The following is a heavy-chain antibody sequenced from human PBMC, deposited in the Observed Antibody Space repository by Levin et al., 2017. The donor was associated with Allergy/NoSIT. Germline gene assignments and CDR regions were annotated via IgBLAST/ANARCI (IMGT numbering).Heavy chain of an antibody. CDR3: ARDYRRRGSSSDYGMDV. J-gene: IGHJ6*02. D-gene: IGHD6-6*01. V-gene: IGHV4-61*01. CDR1: GGSVSSGTYY. Sequence: SETLSLTCTVSGGSVSSGTYYWSWIRQPPGKGLEWIGYIYYSGSTNYNPSLKSRVTISVDTSKNQFSLKLTSVTAADTAVYYCARDYRRRGSSSDYGMDVWGQGTTVTVSS. CDR2: IYYSGST.